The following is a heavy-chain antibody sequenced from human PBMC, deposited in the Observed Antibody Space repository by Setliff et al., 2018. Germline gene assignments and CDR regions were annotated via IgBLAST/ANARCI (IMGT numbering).Heavy chain of an antibody. V-gene: IGHV1-3*01. D-gene: IGHD3-22*01. J-gene: IGHJ4*02. CDR2: INAGNGIT. CDR1: GYTFSTYA. CDR3: ARINFYVSSGHYYAPDY. Sequence: ASVKVSCKASGYTFSTYAIHWVRQAHGQRPDWMGWINAGNGITKYSQKFQGRVTITRDTSASTAYMELRSLRSDDSAVYYCARINFYVSSGHYYAPDYWGQGTLVTVSS.